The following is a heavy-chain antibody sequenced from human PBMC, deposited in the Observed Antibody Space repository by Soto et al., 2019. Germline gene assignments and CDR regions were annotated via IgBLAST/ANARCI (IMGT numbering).Heavy chain of an antibody. CDR1: GGSFSGYY. Sequence: QVQLQQWGAGLLKPSETLSLTCAVYGGSFSGYYWSWIRQPPGKGLEWIGEINHSGSTNYNPSLRGRVAISVDTSKNQFSLKLSSVTAADTAVYYCARGVCVWGSYRYTAYFDYWGQGTLVTVSS. CDR2: INHSGST. D-gene: IGHD3-16*02. V-gene: IGHV4-34*01. J-gene: IGHJ4*02. CDR3: ARGVCVWGSYRYTAYFDY.